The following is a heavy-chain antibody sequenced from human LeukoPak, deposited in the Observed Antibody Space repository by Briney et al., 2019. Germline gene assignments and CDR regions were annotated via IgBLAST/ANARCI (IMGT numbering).Heavy chain of an antibody. J-gene: IGHJ6*02. CDR3: ARDGGSGSPLGGHQYYGMDV. CDR2: LYTGDNT. CDR1: GFTVSGLC. V-gene: IGHV3-66*01. D-gene: IGHD3-10*01. Sequence: GGSLRLSCAASGFTVSGLCMSWVRQAPGRGLEWVAFLYTGDNTYYADSVKDRFTISRDNSKNTLYLQMNSLRAEDAAVYYCARDGGSGSPLGGHQYYGMDVWGQGTTVTVSS.